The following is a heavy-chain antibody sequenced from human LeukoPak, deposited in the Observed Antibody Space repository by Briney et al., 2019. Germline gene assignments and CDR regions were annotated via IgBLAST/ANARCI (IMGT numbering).Heavy chain of an antibody. D-gene: IGHD1-26*01. Sequence: SETLSLTCTVSGGSISSYYWSWIRQPPGKGLEWIGYIYYSGSTNYNPSLKSRVTISVDTSKNQFSLKLSSVTAADTAAYYCARVPVGANKKYYYYYMDVWGKGTTVTVSS. CDR3: ARVPVGANKKYYYYYMDV. CDR1: GGSISSYY. V-gene: IGHV4-59*01. CDR2: IYYSGST. J-gene: IGHJ6*03.